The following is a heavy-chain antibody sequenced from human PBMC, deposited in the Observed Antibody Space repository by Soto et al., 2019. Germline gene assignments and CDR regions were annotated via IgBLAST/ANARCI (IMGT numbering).Heavy chain of an antibody. CDR2: ISYDGSNK. CDR3: AKEGYSGYDDFDY. J-gene: IGHJ4*02. CDR1: GFTFSSYG. Sequence: GGSLRLSCAASGFTFSSYGMHWVRQAPGKGLEWVAVISYDGSNKYYADSVKGRFTISRDNSKNTLYLQMNSLRAEDTAVYYCAKEGYSGYDDFDYWGQGTLVTVSS. D-gene: IGHD5-12*01. V-gene: IGHV3-30*18.